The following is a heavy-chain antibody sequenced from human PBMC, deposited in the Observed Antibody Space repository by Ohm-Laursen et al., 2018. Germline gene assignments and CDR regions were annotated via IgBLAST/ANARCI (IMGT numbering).Heavy chain of an antibody. Sequence: SLRLSCAASGFDFGSYSMNWVRQAPGKGTEWVSYIDPSSSAIYYADSVKGRFIISRDNAKNLLYLQTNSLRVDDTAVYYCARATRGGYDHWGQGTLVTVSS. CDR1: GFDFGSYS. J-gene: IGHJ5*02. D-gene: IGHD3-22*01. V-gene: IGHV3-48*01. CDR2: IDPSSSAI. CDR3: ARATRGGYDH.